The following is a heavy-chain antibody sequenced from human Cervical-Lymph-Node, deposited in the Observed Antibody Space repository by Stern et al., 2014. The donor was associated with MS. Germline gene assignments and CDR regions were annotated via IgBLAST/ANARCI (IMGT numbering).Heavy chain of an antibody. CDR3: ARVGGQWLSLIDP. D-gene: IGHD6-19*01. CDR1: GGSISSYY. CDR2: IYYSGST. V-gene: IGHV4-59*01. Sequence: VQMVESGPGLVKPSETLCLTCTVSGGSISSYYWSWIRQPPGKGLEWLGYIYYSGSTNYNPSLKSRVTISVDTSKNQFSLKLSSVTAADTAVYYCARVGGQWLSLIDPWGQGTLVTVSS. J-gene: IGHJ5*02.